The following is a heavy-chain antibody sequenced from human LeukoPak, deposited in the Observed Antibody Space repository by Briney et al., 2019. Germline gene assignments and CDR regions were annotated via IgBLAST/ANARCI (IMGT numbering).Heavy chain of an antibody. V-gene: IGHV3-21*01. J-gene: IGHJ4*02. CDR3: ARGKDSSSWYDGGSGWYSDY. CDR2: ISSSSTYI. CDR1: GFTFSSYS. Sequence: GGSLSISCAASGFTFSSYSMNWVRQAPGKGLEWVSSISSSSTYIYYSDSVKGRFTISRYNAKNSLYLQMNSLRAEDTAVYYCARGKDSSSWYDGGSGWYSDYWGQGTLVTVSA. D-gene: IGHD6-13*01.